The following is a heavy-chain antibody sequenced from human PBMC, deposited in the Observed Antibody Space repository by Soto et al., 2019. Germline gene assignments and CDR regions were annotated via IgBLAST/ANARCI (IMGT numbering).Heavy chain of an antibody. D-gene: IGHD1-26*01. CDR1: GYTFTSYG. J-gene: IGHJ4*02. CDR3: ARFTGISKWTFDS. CDR2: ISAYNDKT. Sequence: GASVKVSCTASGYTFTSYGISWVRQAPGQGLEWMGWISAYNDKTTYAQKFQGRLTMTTDTSSNTAYMELRSLRYDDTAVYYCARFTGISKWTFDSWGQGTLVTVSS. V-gene: IGHV1-18*01.